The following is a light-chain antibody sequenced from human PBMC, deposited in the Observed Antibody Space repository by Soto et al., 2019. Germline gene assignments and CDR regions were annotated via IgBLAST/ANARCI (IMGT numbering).Light chain of an antibody. Sequence: EMALTQSPATLSLSPGEIATLSSRASQSVSRYLAWYQQKRGQAPRLLIYDASNRATGIPARFSGSGSGTDVTLTISSLEPEDFAVYYCQQRGNWPSFGGGTKVEIK. V-gene: IGKV3-11*01. J-gene: IGKJ4*01. CDR3: QQRGNWPS. CDR1: QSVSRY. CDR2: DAS.